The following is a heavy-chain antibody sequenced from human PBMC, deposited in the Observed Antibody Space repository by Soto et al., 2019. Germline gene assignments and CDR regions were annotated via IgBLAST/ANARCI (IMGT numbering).Heavy chain of an antibody. V-gene: IGHV3-23*01. CDR3: AKDPIGERYPGAGYYYYYMDV. J-gene: IGHJ6*03. CDR2: ISGSGGST. D-gene: IGHD3-9*01. CDR1: GFTFSSYA. Sequence: GGSLRLSCAASGFTFSSYAMSWVRQAPGKGLEWVSAISGSGGSTYYADSVKGRFTISRDNSKNTLYLQMNSLRAEDTAVYYCAKDPIGERYPGAGYYYYYMDVWGKGTTVTVSS.